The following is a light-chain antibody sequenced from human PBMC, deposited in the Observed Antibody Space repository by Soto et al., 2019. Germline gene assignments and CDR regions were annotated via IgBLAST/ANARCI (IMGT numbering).Light chain of an antibody. V-gene: IGLV2-14*01. J-gene: IGLJ1*01. CDR3: SSYTSSSTLV. CDR1: SSEVGGYNY. Sequence: QSALTQPASVSGSPGQSITISCTGTSSEVGGYNYVSWYQQHPGKAPKLMIYDVSNRPSGVSNRFSGSESGNTASLTISGLQAEDEADYYCSSYTSSSTLVFVTGTKLTVL. CDR2: DVS.